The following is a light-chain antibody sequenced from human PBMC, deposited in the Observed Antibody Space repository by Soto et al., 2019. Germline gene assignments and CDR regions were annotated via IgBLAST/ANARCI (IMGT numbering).Light chain of an antibody. CDR3: AAWDDTLPGYV. CDR1: DXDVGTNS. V-gene: IGLV1-44*01. CDR2: INN. Sequence: QSVLPQTPSASGAPGQKVVISCSGSDXDVGTNSVNWYQQVPGAAPKLLIYINNKRPAGVPDRFSGSKSGTSASLAISGLRSEDEADYYCAAWDDTLPGYVFGSGTKVTVL. J-gene: IGLJ1*01.